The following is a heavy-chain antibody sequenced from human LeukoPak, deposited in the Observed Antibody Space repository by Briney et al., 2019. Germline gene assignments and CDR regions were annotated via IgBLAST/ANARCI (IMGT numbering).Heavy chain of an antibody. J-gene: IGHJ4*02. D-gene: IGHD2-15*01. CDR2: IWYDGSNK. Sequence: GRSLRLSCAASGFTFSSYGMHWVRQAPGKGLEWVAVIWYDGSNKYYADSVKGRFTISRDNSKNTLYLQMNSLRAEDTAVYYCAKDQGHCSGGSCYSMDYWGQGTLVTVPS. V-gene: IGHV3-33*06. CDR1: GFTFSSYG. CDR3: AKDQGHCSGGSCYSMDY.